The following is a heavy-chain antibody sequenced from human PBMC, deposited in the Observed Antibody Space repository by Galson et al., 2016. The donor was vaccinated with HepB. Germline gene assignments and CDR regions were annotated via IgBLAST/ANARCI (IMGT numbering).Heavy chain of an antibody. J-gene: IGHJ4*02. Sequence: SLRLSCAASGFTFTSYGMHWVRQAPGKGLEWVAVISYDGSSKYYADSVKGRFTISRDNSKNTRYLEMNSLRGEDTAGYYCAKDRSYSGGWGTYLDSWGQGTLVTVSS. CDR2: ISYDGSSK. D-gene: IGHD6-19*01. CDR3: AKDRSYSGGWGTYLDS. CDR1: GFTFTSYG. V-gene: IGHV3-30*18.